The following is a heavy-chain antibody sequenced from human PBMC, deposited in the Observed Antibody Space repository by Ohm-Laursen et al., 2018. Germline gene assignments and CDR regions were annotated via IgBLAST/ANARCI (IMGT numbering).Heavy chain of an antibody. V-gene: IGHV1-8*02. CDR2: MNPNSGNT. Sequence: ASVKVSCKASGYTFTGYYMHWVRQAPGQGLEWMGWMNPNSGNTGYAQKFQGRVTMTRNTSISTAYMELSSLRSEDTAVYYCARGLYDYYDSSGYSYWFDPWGQGTLVTVSS. CDR1: GYTFTGYY. J-gene: IGHJ5*02. CDR3: ARGLYDYYDSSGYSYWFDP. D-gene: IGHD3-22*01.